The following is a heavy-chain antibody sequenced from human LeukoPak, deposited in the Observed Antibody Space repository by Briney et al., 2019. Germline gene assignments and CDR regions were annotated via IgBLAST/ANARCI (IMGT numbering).Heavy chain of an antibody. J-gene: IGHJ4*02. CDR1: GLTFSICA. D-gene: IGHD3-10*01. V-gene: IGHV3-23*01. Sequence: GGSLRLSCAASGLTFSICAMNWVRQAPGKGLEWVSGISGSGGSTYYADSVKGRFTISRDSSKNTVYLQMNSLRAEDTAVYYCAKADGSYKTLIDYWGQGTLVTVSS. CDR2: ISGSGGST. CDR3: AKADGSYKTLIDY.